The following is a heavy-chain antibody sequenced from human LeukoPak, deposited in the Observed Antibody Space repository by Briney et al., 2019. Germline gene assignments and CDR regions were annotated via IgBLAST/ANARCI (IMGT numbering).Heavy chain of an antibody. CDR2: IYYSGST. CDR3: AWLPSY. Sequence: PXXTLSLTCTVSGGSISSSSYYWGWLRQPPGKGLEWIGSIYYSGSTYYNPSLKSRVTISLDTSKNQFSLKLSSVTAADTAVYYCAWLPSYWGQGTQVTVSS. V-gene: IGHV4-39*01. J-gene: IGHJ4*02. D-gene: IGHD5-12*01. CDR1: GGSISSSSYY.